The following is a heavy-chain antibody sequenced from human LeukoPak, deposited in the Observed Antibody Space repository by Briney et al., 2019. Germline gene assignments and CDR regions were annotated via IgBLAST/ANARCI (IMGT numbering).Heavy chain of an antibody. CDR2: ISYDGSNK. D-gene: IGHD3-22*01. Sequence: GGSLRLSCAASGFTFSSYAMHWVRQAPGKGLEWVAVISYDGSNKYYADSVKGRFTISRDNSKNTLYLQMNSLRAEDTAVYYCARGPTYYYDSSGYWTFDYWGQGTLVTVSS. V-gene: IGHV3-30-3*01. CDR3: ARGPTYYYDSSGYWTFDY. J-gene: IGHJ4*02. CDR1: GFTFSSYA.